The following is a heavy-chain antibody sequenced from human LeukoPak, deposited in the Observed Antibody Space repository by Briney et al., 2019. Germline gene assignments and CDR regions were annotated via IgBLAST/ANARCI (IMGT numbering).Heavy chain of an antibody. J-gene: IGHJ3*01. CDR3: AREYYYDSSGYNH. D-gene: IGHD3-22*01. CDR2: IYYSGST. V-gene: IGHV4-59*12. Sequence: SETLSLTCTVSGGSISSYYWSWIRQPPGKGLEWIGYIYYSGSTNYNPSLKSRVTISVDTSKNQFSLKLRSVTAADTAVYYCAREYYYDSSGYNHWGQGTMVTVSS. CDR1: GGSISSYY.